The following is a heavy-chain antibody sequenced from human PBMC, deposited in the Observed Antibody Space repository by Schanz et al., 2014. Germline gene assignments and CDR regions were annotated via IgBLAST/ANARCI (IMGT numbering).Heavy chain of an antibody. CDR3: ARDSDVSKYNLFDS. Sequence: QVQLVQSGADVKKPGASVKVSCKASGYTFTGYSMHWVRQAPGQGLEWMGRINSNSGGTNYAQKFQGRVTMTRDTSISTVYMELTRLTFDDTAIYYCARDSDVSKYNLFDSWGQGTLVTVSS. CDR1: GYTFTGYS. V-gene: IGHV1-2*06. J-gene: IGHJ5*01. CDR2: INSNSGGT.